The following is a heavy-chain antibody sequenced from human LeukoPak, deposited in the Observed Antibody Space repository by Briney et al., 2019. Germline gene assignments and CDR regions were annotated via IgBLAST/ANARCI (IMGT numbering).Heavy chain of an antibody. CDR2: INHSGST. CDR3: ARTFYGSGSYYQKGRWYFDL. D-gene: IGHD3-10*01. Sequence: SETLSLTCAVYGGSFSDYYRSWIRQSPGKGLEWIGEINHSGSTNYNPSLKSRVTISVDTSKNQFSLKLSSVTAADTAVYYCARTFYGSGSYYQKGRWYFDLWGRGTLVTVSS. V-gene: IGHV4-34*01. CDR1: GGSFSDYY. J-gene: IGHJ2*01.